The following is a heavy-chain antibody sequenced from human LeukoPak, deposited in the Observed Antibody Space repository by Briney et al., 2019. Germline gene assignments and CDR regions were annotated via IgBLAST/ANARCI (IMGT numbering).Heavy chain of an antibody. Sequence: GGSLRLSCAASGFTFTNYDMSWVRQAPGKGLEWVSTISDSGHSTSYADSVKGRFTISRDNSKNTLCLQMNSLRAEDTALYYCATGEFYFDFWGQGTLVTVSS. CDR3: ATGEFYFDF. J-gene: IGHJ4*02. CDR2: ISDSGHST. V-gene: IGHV3-23*01. CDR1: GFTFTNYD. D-gene: IGHD3-16*01.